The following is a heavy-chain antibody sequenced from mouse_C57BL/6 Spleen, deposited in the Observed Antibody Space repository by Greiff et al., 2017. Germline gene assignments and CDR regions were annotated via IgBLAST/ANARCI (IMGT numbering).Heavy chain of an antibody. V-gene: IGHV5-9-1*02. CDR2: ISSGGDYT. CDR3: TRETTGAILDD. CDR1: GFTFSSYA. J-gene: IGHJ2*01. D-gene: IGHD1-1*01. Sequence: EVHLVESGEGLVKPGASLKLSCAASGFTFSSYAMSWVRQTPEKRLEWVAYISSGGDYTYYAATLKGPCTISRDNARNTLYLQMSSLKSEDTAMYYCTRETTGAILDDGGQGTTLTVSS.